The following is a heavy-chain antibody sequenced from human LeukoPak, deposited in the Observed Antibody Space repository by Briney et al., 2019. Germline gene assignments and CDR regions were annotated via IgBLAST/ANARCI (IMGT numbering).Heavy chain of an antibody. Sequence: AGGSLRLSCTASGFTFTNAWMTWVRQTPGKGLEWVANIEQDGSEKWYVDSVKGRFTISRDNAKNSLYLQMNSLRAEDTAVYYCARDPYNYDRSGYKLDSYFDYWGQGTLVTVSS. V-gene: IGHV3-7*01. CDR2: IEQDGSEK. CDR1: GFTFTNAW. J-gene: IGHJ4*02. D-gene: IGHD3-22*01. CDR3: ARDPYNYDRSGYKLDSYFDY.